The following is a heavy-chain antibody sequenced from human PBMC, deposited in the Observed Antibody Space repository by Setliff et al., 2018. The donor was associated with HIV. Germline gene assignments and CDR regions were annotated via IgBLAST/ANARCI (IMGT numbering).Heavy chain of an antibody. D-gene: IGHD6-19*01. Sequence: SVKVACKASGGTFSSYAISWVRQAPGQGLEWMGGIIPIFGTANYAQKFQGRVTITADESTSTAYMELSSLRSEDTAVYYCARYPIAVAGTYPADNWFDPWGQGTLVTVSS. CDR3: ARYPIAVAGTYPADNWFDP. V-gene: IGHV1-69*13. CDR2: IIPIFGTA. CDR1: GGTFSSYA. J-gene: IGHJ5*02.